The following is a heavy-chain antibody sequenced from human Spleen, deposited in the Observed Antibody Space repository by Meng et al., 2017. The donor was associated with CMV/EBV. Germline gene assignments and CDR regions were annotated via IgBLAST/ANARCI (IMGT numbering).Heavy chain of an antibody. Sequence: ASVKVSCKASGYIFTSYGISWVRQAPGQGLEWMGWINPHTGTTHYAQNFQGRVTMTRDTSISTVYMELTHLRSDDTAVYYCARDRDSSGWYIFDYWGQGSLVTVSS. CDR3: ARDRDSSGWYIFDY. D-gene: IGHD6-19*01. V-gene: IGHV1-18*01. CDR2: INPHTGTT. J-gene: IGHJ4*02. CDR1: GYIFTSYG.